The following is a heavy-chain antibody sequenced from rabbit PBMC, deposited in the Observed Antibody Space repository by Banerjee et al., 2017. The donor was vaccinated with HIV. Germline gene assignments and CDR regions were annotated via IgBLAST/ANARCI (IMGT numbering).Heavy chain of an antibody. J-gene: IGHJ6*01. Sequence: QSLEESGGDLVKPGASLTLTCTASGFSFSSDDYMCWIRQAPGKGLECIACIYGGHSGSTYYATWAKGRFTISKTSSTTVTLQMTSLTAADTATYFCARDLDGVIGWNFGWWGPGTLVTVS. CDR2: IYGGHSGST. CDR1: GFSFSSDDY. D-gene: IGHD4-1*01. V-gene: IGHV1S40*01. CDR3: ARDLDGVIGWNFGW.